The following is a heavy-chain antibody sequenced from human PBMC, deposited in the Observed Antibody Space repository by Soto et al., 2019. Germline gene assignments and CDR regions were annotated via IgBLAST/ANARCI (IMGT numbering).Heavy chain of an antibody. V-gene: IGHV1-18*01. CDR3: ARVLLSSVMLDSRYGMDV. J-gene: IGHJ6*02. D-gene: IGHD2-21*01. CDR1: DYTFTTYG. Sequence: QVQLVQSGAEVKKPGASVKVSCKASDYTFTTYGITWVRQAPGQGLEWMGWITTYNGDTNYAQKLQGRVTVTTDTSTNTAYMELRSLKSDDTAVYYCARVLLSSVMLDSRYGMDVWGQGTTVTVSS. CDR2: ITTYNGDT.